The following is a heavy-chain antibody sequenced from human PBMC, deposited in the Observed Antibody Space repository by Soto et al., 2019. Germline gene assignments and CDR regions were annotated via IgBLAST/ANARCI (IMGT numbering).Heavy chain of an antibody. V-gene: IGHV3-11*05. J-gene: IGHJ4*02. Sequence: QVQLVQSGGGLLKTGGSLRLSCAASGFTFSDYYMSWIRQAPGKGLEWVSYITSSGSYTNSADSVKGRFTISRDNAKNSLYLQMNSLRAEDTAVYYCARGYSYHFDYWGQGTLVTVSS. CDR1: GFTFSDYY. CDR3: ARGYSYHFDY. CDR2: ITSSGSYT. D-gene: IGHD5-18*01.